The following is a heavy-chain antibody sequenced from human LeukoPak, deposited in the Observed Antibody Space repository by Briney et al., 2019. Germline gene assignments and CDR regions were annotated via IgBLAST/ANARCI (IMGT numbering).Heavy chain of an antibody. V-gene: IGHV1-2*02. CDR1: GYTFSDYY. J-gene: IGHJ4*02. D-gene: IGHD3-16*01. Sequence: ASVKVSCKASGYTFSDYYIHWVRQAPGQGLEWMGWINPDSGGTKSAEKFQGRVSWTRDTSISTVYMELSRLRSDDTAVYYCAREEDVLNSFDFWGQGTQVTVSS. CDR3: AREEDVLNSFDF. CDR2: INPDSGGT.